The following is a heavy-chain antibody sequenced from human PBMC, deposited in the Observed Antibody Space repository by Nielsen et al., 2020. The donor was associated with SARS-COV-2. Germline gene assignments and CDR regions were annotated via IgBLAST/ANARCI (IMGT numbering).Heavy chain of an antibody. D-gene: IGHD3-3*01. CDR3: ATDSPIGVVIYALAH. CDR2: INPNSGGT. CDR1: GYTFTGYY. J-gene: IGHJ4*02. Sequence: ASVKVSCKASGYTFTGYYMHWVRQAPGQGLEWMGRINPNSGGTNYAQKFQGRVTMTEDSSIDTAYLDLSGLTSDDTAIYYCATDSPIGVVIYALAHWGQGTPVTVSS. V-gene: IGHV1-2*06.